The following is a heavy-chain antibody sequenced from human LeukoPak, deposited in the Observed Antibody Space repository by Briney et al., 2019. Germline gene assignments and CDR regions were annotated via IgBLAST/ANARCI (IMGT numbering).Heavy chain of an antibody. D-gene: IGHD4-23*01. CDR3: AARGNGFDY. CDR2: INHSRST. V-gene: IGHV4-34*01. CDR1: GGSFSGYY. Sequence: SETLSVTCAVYGGSFSGYYWRWIRQPPGKGLELIGDINHSRSTNYNPSLKSRVTISVDTSKNQFSLKLSSVTAADTAVYYCAARGNGFDYWGQGTLVTVSS. J-gene: IGHJ4*02.